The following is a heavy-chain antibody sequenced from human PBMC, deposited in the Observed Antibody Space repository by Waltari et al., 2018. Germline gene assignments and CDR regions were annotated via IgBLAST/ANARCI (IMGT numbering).Heavy chain of an antibody. CDR2: IYYSGST. CDR3: ARDGYSSGYDAFDI. CDR1: GGSISSGGYY. V-gene: IGHV4-31*03. Sequence: QVQLQESGPGLVKPSQTLSLPCTVSGGSISSGGYYWSWIRQHPGKGLEWIGYIYYSGSTYYNPSLKSRVTISVDTSKNQFSLKLSSVTAADTAVYYCARDGYSSGYDAFDIWGQGTMVTVSS. D-gene: IGHD6-19*01. J-gene: IGHJ3*02.